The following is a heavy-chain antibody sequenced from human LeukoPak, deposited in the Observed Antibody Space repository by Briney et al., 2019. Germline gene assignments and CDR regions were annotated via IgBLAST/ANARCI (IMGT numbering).Heavy chain of an antibody. V-gene: IGHV3-66*02. CDR3: ASFTYGDYPGGGYFDY. D-gene: IGHD4-17*01. Sequence: GSLRLSCAASGFTVSSNYMSWVRQAPGKGLEWVSVIYSGGSTYYADSVKGRFTISRDNSKNTLYLQMNSLRAEETSVYYCASFTYGDYPGGGYFDYWGQGTLVTVSS. J-gene: IGHJ4*02. CDR1: GFTVSSNY. CDR2: IYSGGST.